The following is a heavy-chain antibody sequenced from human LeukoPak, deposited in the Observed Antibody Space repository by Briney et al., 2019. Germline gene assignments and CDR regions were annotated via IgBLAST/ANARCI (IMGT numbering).Heavy chain of an antibody. CDR3: AREKYDSELPDY. D-gene: IGHD5-24*01. Sequence: VASVKVSCKASGYTFTGYYMHWLRQAPGQGLEWMGWINPNSGGTNYAQKFQGRVTMTRDTSISTAYMELSRLRSDDTAVYYCAREKYDSELPDYWGQGTLVTVSS. CDR1: GYTFTGYY. CDR2: INPNSGGT. J-gene: IGHJ4*02. V-gene: IGHV1-2*02.